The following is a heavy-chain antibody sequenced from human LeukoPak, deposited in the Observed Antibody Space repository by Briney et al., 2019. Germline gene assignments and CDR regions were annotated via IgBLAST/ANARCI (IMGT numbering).Heavy chain of an antibody. CDR2: ISSSSSYI. D-gene: IGHD4-17*01. J-gene: IGHJ4*02. Sequence: GGCLRLSCAASGFTFSSYSMNWVRQAPGKGLEWVSSISSSSSYIYYADSVKGRFTISRDNAKNSLYLQMNSLRAEDTAVYYCASLEGDDYGDYMRYYWGQGTLVTVSS. V-gene: IGHV3-21*01. CDR1: GFTFSSYS. CDR3: ASLEGDDYGDYMRYY.